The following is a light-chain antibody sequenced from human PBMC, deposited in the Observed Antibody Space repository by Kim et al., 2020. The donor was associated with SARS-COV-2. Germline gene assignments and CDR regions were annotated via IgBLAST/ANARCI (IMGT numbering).Light chain of an antibody. Sequence: QSVLTQPPSVSGAPGQGVTICCTGSSSNIGAGYDVHWYQQLPVTAPKLLIYGNSNRPSGVPDRFSGSKSGTSASLAITGLQAEDEAGYYCQSYDSSLSGSAVFGGGTQLTVL. CDR3: QSYDSSLSGSAV. J-gene: IGLJ2*01. V-gene: IGLV1-40*01. CDR2: GNS. CDR1: SSNIGAGYD.